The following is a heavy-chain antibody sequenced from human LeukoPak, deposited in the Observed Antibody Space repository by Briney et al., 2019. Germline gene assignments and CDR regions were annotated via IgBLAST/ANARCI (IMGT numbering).Heavy chain of an antibody. CDR3: ARALRRGYDSRGYYSYYFHY. V-gene: IGHV3-23*01. J-gene: IGHJ4*02. D-gene: IGHD3-22*01. Sequence: GGSLRLSCAASGFTFSSYAMSWVRQAPGKGLEWVSAISGSGGSTYYADSVKGRFTISRDNSKNTLYLQMNSLRAEDTAVYYCARALRRGYDSRGYYSYYFHYWGQGTLVTVSS. CDR2: ISGSGGST. CDR1: GFTFSSYA.